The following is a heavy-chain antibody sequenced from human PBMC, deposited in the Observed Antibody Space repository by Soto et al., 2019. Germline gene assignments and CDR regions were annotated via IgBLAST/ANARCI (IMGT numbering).Heavy chain of an antibody. CDR3: ARTHTIFDPYYFDY. D-gene: IGHD3-3*01. V-gene: IGHV1-2*04. CDR2: INPNSGGT. CDR1: GYTFTGYY. J-gene: IGHJ4*02. Sequence: GASVKVSCKASGYTFTGYYMHWVRQAPGQGLEWMGWINPNSGGTNYAQKFQGWVTMTRDTSISTAYMELSRLRSYDTAVYYCARTHTIFDPYYFDYWGQGILVTVS.